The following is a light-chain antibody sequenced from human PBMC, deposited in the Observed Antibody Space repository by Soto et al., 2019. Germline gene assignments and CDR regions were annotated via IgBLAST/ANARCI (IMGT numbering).Light chain of an antibody. J-gene: IGLJ1*01. CDR1: SSDVENYKL. CDR3: CSSVGSYV. CDR2: EVT. Sequence: ALNNAASVTGSHREGVTISCTATSSDVENYKLVSWYQQHPGKAPKLIIYEVTKRPSGVSNRFSGSKSANAASLTISGLQPEDEDDYYCCSSVGSYVFVTGTKVPVL. V-gene: IGLV2-23*02.